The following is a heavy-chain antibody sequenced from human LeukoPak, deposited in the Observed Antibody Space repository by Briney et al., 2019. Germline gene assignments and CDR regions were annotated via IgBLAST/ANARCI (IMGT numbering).Heavy chain of an antibody. CDR2: LSSSSSYK. D-gene: IGHD6-19*01. Sequence: TGRSLRLSCAASGFTFSDYHRSWLPPAPGKGLEWGSYLSSSSSYKKYADPVKGRFTISRDDAKNSLYLKMNSLRAEDTVVYYCARDRGLAVAGTAEFDYWGQGTLVTVSS. J-gene: IGHJ4*02. V-gene: IGHV3-11*05. CDR3: ARDRGLAVAGTAEFDY. CDR1: GFTFSDYH.